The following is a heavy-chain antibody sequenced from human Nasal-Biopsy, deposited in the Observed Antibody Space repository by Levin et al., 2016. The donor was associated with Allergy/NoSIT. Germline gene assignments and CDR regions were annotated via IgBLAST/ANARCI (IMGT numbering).Heavy chain of an antibody. D-gene: IGHD6-25*01. CDR3: ARASRPPRGYFDF. V-gene: IGHV3-53*01. Sequence: GESLKISCAVSGFSVSDSYVGWVRQAPGKGLQWVSVIFSAGATYYADSVKGRFTISRDSSKNTVSLLMNSLRGEDTAVYYCARASRPPRGYFDFWGRGTRVTVSS. CDR2: IFSAGAT. J-gene: IGHJ4*01. CDR1: GFSVSDSY.